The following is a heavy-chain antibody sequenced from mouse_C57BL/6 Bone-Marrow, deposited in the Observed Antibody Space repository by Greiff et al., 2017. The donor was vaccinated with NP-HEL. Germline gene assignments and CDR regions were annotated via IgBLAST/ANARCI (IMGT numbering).Heavy chain of an antibody. D-gene: IGHD2-5*01. J-gene: IGHJ2*01. V-gene: IGHV2-9*01. CDR1: GFSLTSYG. Sequence: VKLVESGPGLVAPSQSLSITCTVSGFSLTSYGVDWVRQPPGKGLEWLGVIWGGGSTNYNSALMSRLSISKDNSKSQVFLKMNSLQTDDTAMYYCAKVLYYSNYSYYFDYWGQGTTLTVSS. CDR3: AKVLYYSNYSYYFDY. CDR2: IWGGGST.